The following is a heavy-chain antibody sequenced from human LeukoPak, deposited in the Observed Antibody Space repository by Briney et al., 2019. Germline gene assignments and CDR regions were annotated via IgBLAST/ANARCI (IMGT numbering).Heavy chain of an antibody. CDR1: GGFISSYY. Sequence: PSETLSLTCTVSGGFISSYYWSWIRQSAGKGLEWIGRMYSNGNTNYNPSLKSRVTMSIDTSKNQFSLKLNSVTAADTAIYYCARSGYYDNLTTYYSHRFPFEYWGQGTLVTVSS. D-gene: IGHD3-9*01. CDR2: MYSNGNT. CDR3: ARSGYYDNLTTYYSHRFPFEY. V-gene: IGHV4-4*07. J-gene: IGHJ4*02.